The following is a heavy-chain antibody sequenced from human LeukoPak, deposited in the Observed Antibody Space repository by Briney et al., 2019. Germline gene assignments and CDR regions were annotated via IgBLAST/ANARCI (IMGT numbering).Heavy chain of an antibody. CDR1: GFTFSSYA. CDR2: IKQDGSEK. D-gene: IGHD6-13*01. CDR3: ARRWSSSLNHYFDY. Sequence: GGSLRLSCAASGFTFSSYAMTWVRHAPGKGLEWVANIKQDGSEKYYVDSVKGRFTISRDNAKNSLYLQMNSLRAEDTAVYYCARRWSSSLNHYFDYWGQGTLVTVSS. J-gene: IGHJ4*02. V-gene: IGHV3-7*01.